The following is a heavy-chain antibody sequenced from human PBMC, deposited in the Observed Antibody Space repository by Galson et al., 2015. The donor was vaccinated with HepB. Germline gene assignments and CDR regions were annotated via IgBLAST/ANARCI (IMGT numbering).Heavy chain of an antibody. CDR2: ISYDGSNK. Sequence: SLRLSCAASGFTFSSYAMHRVRQAPGKGLEWVAVISYDGSNKYYADSVKGRFTISRDNSKNTLYLQMNSLRAEDTAVYYCARVKYQLLYPFDYWGQGTLVTVSS. J-gene: IGHJ4*02. CDR1: GFTFSSYA. D-gene: IGHD2-2*02. CDR3: ARVKYQLLYPFDY. V-gene: IGHV3-30-3*01.